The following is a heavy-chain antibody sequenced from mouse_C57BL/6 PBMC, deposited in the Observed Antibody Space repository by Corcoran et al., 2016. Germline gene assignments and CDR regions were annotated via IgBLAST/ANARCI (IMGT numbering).Heavy chain of an antibody. Sequence: QVILKESGPGILQSSQTLSLTCSFSGFSLSTSGLCVSWIRQPSGKGLEWLAHIYWDDDKRYNPSLKSRLTIAKDTSRNQVFLKITSVDTADTATYYCARSLPLTGGYFDYWGQGTTLTVSS. J-gene: IGHJ2*01. D-gene: IGHD1-1*01. V-gene: IGHV8-12*01. CDR1: GFSLSTSGLC. CDR2: IYWDDDK. CDR3: ARSLPLTGGYFDY.